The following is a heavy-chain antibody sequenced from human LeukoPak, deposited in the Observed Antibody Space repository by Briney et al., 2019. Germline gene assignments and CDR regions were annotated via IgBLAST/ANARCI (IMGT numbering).Heavy chain of an antibody. Sequence: GGSLRLSCAASGFTLSSYAMSWVRQAPGKGLEWVANIKQDGSEKYYVDSVKGRFTISRDNAKNSLSLQMNSLRAEDTAMYYCATGGSLTGYQMFWGQGTLVTVSS. D-gene: IGHD3-9*01. V-gene: IGHV3-7*01. CDR1: GFTLSSYA. J-gene: IGHJ4*02. CDR3: ATGGSLTGYQMF. CDR2: IKQDGSEK.